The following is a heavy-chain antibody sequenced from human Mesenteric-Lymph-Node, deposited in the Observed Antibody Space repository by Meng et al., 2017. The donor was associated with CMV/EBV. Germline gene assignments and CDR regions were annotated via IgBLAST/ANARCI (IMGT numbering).Heavy chain of an antibody. D-gene: IGHD6-6*01. CDR3: ARVPGAARLYYYGMDV. CDR2: ISYYGSNI. V-gene: IGHV3-30-3*01. Sequence: GGSLRLSCAASGFTFSSYAMHWVRQAPGKGLEWVAVISYYGSNIYYTDSVKGRFTISRDDSKNTLYLQMNSLRAEDTAVYYCARVPGAARLYYYGMDVWGQGTTVTVSS. J-gene: IGHJ6*02. CDR1: GFTFSSYA.